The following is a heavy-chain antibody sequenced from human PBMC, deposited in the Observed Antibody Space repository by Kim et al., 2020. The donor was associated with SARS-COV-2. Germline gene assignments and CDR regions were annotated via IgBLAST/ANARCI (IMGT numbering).Heavy chain of an antibody. CDR2: IIPIFGTA. V-gene: IGHV1-69*13. J-gene: IGHJ6*02. CDR3: ARVRSGSDGNARSYYYYGMDV. Sequence: SVKVSCKASGGTFSSYAISWVRQAPGQGLGWMGGIIPIFGTANYAQKFQGRVTITADESTSTAYMELSSLRSEDTAVYYCARVRSGSDGNARSYYYYGMDVWGQGTTVTVSS. CDR1: GGTFSSYA. D-gene: IGHD5-12*01.